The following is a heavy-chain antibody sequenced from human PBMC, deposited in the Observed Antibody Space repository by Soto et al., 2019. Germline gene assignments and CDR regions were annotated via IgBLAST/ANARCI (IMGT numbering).Heavy chain of an antibody. CDR3: AKNGDYFDY. Sequence: EVQLLESGGNLVQPGGSLRLSCAASGFTFSSYAMSWVRQAPGKGLEWVSGISGSGGNTYYADSVEGRFTISRDNSKTTLYLQMNSLRAEDTGVYYCAKNGDYFDYWGQGTLVTVSS. CDR1: GFTFSSYA. J-gene: IGHJ4*02. V-gene: IGHV3-23*01. D-gene: IGHD4-17*01. CDR2: ISGSGGNT.